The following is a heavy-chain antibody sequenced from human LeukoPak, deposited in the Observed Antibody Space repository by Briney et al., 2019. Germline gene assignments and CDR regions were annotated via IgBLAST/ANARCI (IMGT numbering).Heavy chain of an antibody. CDR1: GYTLTELS. D-gene: IGHD4-23*01. CDR2: FDPEDGET. CDR3: AKDDDYGGNSAFDY. J-gene: IGHJ4*02. Sequence: ASVKVSCKVSGYTLTELSMHWVRQAPGKGLEWMGGFDPEDGETIYAQKFQGRVTMTEDTSTDTAYMELSSLRTEDTAFYYCAKDDDYGGNSAFDYWGQGTLVTVSS. V-gene: IGHV1-24*01.